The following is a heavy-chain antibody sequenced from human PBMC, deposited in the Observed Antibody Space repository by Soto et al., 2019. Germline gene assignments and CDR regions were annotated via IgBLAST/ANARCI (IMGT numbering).Heavy chain of an antibody. V-gene: IGHV3-33*08. CDR1: GVTFSSYG. Sequence: VGSLRLCCAASGVTFSSYGMHCVRQAPGKGLEWVALIWFDGSKKYYADSVKGRFAVSRDNSKNTLYLQMNSLRVEDTAVYYCARDRLVPYGYGMDVWGQGTTVTVS. D-gene: IGHD2-2*01. CDR2: IWFDGSKK. CDR3: ARDRLVPYGYGMDV. J-gene: IGHJ6*02.